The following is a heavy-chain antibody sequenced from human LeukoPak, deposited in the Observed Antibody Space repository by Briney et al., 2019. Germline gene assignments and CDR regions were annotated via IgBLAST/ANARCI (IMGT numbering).Heavy chain of an antibody. CDR2: IYSGGST. CDR3: ARDAYYYGSGSFHLRYYYGMDV. V-gene: IGHV3-66*01. Sequence: GGSPRLSCAASGFTVSSNYMSWVRQAPGKGLEWVSVIYSGGSTYYADSVKGRFTISRDNSKNTLYLQMNSLRAEDTAVYYCARDAYYYGSGSFHLRYYYGMDVWGQGTTVTVSS. CDR1: GFTVSSNY. D-gene: IGHD3-10*01. J-gene: IGHJ6*02.